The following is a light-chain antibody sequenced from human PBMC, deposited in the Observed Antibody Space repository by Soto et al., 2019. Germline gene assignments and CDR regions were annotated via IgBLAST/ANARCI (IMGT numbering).Light chain of an antibody. Sequence: DIQMTQSPSSLSAFVGDSVTITCRASQSIGKNLNWYQQTPGRAPKLLISGASTLRTGVPATFTGSGYRTDCTLSIDNLQPQDFATYFWQQTLNTPISFGQGTRLEIK. CDR2: GAS. CDR3: QQTLNTPIS. CDR1: QSIGKN. V-gene: IGKV1-39*01. J-gene: IGKJ5*01.